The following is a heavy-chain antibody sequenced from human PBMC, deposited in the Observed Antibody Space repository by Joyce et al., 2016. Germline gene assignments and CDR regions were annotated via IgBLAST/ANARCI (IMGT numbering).Heavy chain of an antibody. Sequence: LVWVAVISYDGDKKYYADSVKGRFTVSRDNSMQTLYLQINTLRREETAMYFCARAYYVDTSGHDGSDALDVWGQGTMVTVSS. CDR3: ARAYYVDTSGHDGSDALDV. D-gene: IGHD3-22*01. V-gene: IGHV3-30*03. CDR2: ISYDGDKK. J-gene: IGHJ3*01.